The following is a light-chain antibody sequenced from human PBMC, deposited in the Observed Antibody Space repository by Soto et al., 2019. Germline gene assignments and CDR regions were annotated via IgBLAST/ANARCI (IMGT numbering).Light chain of an antibody. V-gene: IGLV2-23*03. J-gene: IGLJ1*01. CDR2: EGS. CDR1: SSDVGSYNL. Sequence: QSALTQPASVSGSPGQSITISCTRTSSDVGSYNLVSWYQKHPDKAPKLLIYEGSKRPSGVSSRFSGSKSGNTASLTISGLQTEDEADYYCCSYAAGSTFVFGTGTKVTV. CDR3: CSYAAGSTFV.